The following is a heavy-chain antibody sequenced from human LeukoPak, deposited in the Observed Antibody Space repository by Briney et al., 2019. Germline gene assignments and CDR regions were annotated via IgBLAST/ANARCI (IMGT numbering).Heavy chain of an antibody. CDR3: ARGRGSPGAYYYYGMDV. Sequence: ASVKVSCKASGYTFTSYGISWVRQAPGQGLEWMGWISAYNGNTNYAQKLQGRVTMTTDTSPSTAYMELRSLRSDDTAVYYCARGRGSPGAYYYYGMDVWGQGTTVTVSS. J-gene: IGHJ6*02. CDR2: ISAYNGNT. V-gene: IGHV1-18*01. CDR1: GYTFTSYG. D-gene: IGHD3-10*01.